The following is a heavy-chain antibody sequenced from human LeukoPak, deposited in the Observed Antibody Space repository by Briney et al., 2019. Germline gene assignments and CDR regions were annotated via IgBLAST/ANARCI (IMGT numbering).Heavy chain of an antibody. CDR1: GFTFNTYA. V-gene: IGHV3-23*01. D-gene: IGHD6-19*01. Sequence: GGSLRLSCAASGFTFNTYAIYWVRQAPGKGLEWVSGICGSGGCIYYADSVKVRSTISRDNSKNRVYLQMNSLTAGDTAVYYGAKTTVGYSSGRYPGWPADCWGQGTLVTVSS. CDR2: ICGSGGCI. CDR3: AKTTVGYSSGRYPGWPADC. J-gene: IGHJ4*02.